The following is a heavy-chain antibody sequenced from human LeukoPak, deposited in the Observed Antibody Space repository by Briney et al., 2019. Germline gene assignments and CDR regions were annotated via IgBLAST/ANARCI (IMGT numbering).Heavy chain of an antibody. Sequence: ASVKVSCKASGYTFTSYYMHWVRQAPGQGLEWMGIINPSGGSTSYAQKFQGRVIMTRDTSTSTVYMELSSLRSEDTAVYYCARGSVNTYYYYGMDVWGQGTTVTVSS. V-gene: IGHV1-46*01. CDR2: INPSGGST. J-gene: IGHJ6*02. D-gene: IGHD4-11*01. CDR1: GYTFTSYY. CDR3: ARGSVNTYYYYGMDV.